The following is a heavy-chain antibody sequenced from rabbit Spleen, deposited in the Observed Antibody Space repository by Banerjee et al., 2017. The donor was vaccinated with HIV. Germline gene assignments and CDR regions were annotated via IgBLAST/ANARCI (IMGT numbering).Heavy chain of an antibody. J-gene: IGHJ4*01. CDR1: GFDFSTYS. D-gene: IGHD8-1*01. CDR3: ARGFWDGSSDVFEL. CDR2: IDVVKYGST. V-gene: IGHV1S45*01. Sequence: QEQLVESGGGLVQPEGSLTLSCKASGFDFSTYSMSWVRQAPGKGLEWIACIDVVKYGSTYYATWAKGRFTISKTSSTTVTLQMTSLTAADTATYFCARGFWDGSSDVFELWGPGTLVTVS.